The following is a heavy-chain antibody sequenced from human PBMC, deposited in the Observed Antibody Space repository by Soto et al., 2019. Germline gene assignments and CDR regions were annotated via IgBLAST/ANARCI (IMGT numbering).Heavy chain of an antibody. J-gene: IGHJ4*02. CDR2: ISPHNGNT. CDR1: GYTFTSYY. CDR3: ARDLVPGYTGFSDC. Sequence: GTSVKLSCKASGYTFTSYYIHWVRQAPGQGLEWMGWISPHNGNTNFAQKLQGRVSLTTDTSSTTAYMELRSLTSDDTAVYYCARDLVPGYTGFSDCWGQGILVTVSS. V-gene: IGHV1-18*04. D-gene: IGHD5-12*01.